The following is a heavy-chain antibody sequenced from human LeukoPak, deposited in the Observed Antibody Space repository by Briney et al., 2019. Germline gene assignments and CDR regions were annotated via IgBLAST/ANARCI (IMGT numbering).Heavy chain of an antibody. D-gene: IGHD1-1*01. CDR1: GYTFTSYD. V-gene: IGHV1-8*01. CDR2: MNPNSGNT. CDR3: ARSGGVQLEHYYYYGMDV. Sequence: GASVKVSCKASGYTFTSYDINWVRQATGQGLEWVGWMNPNSGNTGYAQKFQGRVTMTRNTSISTAYMELGSLRSEDTAVYYCARSGGVQLEHYYYYGMDVWGQGTTVTVSS. J-gene: IGHJ6*02.